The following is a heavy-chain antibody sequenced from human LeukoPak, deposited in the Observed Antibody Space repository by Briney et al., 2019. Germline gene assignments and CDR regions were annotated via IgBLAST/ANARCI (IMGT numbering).Heavy chain of an antibody. CDR2: IYSGGST. J-gene: IGHJ4*02. CDR3: ARGRKIYSNSDFDY. D-gene: IGHD4-11*01. CDR1: EFSVGSNY. V-gene: IGHV3-53*01. Sequence: GGSLRLSCAASEFSVGSNYMTWVRQAPGKGLEWVSLIYSGGSTYYADSVKGRFTISRDNAKNSLYLQMNSLRAEDTALYYCARGRKIYSNSDFDYWGQGTLVTVSS.